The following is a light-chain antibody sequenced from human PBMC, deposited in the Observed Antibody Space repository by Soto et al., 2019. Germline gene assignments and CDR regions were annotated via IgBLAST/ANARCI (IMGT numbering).Light chain of an antibody. V-gene: IGKV1-5*03. CDR1: QSISSW. CDR2: KAS. CDR3: QQYNSYSPT. J-gene: IGKJ2*01. Sequence: DIQMTQSPSTLSASVGDRVTITCLASQSISSWLAWYQQKPGKAPKLLIYKASSLESGVPSRFSRSGTGTEFTHTISSLQPDDFATYYCQQYNSYSPTFGQGTKLDIK.